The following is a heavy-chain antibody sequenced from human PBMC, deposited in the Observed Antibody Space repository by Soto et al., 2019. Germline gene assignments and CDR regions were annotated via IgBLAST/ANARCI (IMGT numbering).Heavy chain of an antibody. CDR1: GFTFSRHG. V-gene: IGHV3-23*01. CDR3: AKVDVSTAGSFDY. Sequence: GGSLRLSCVASGFTFSRHGLSWVRQAPGKGLEWVSTINPSGDSTFYADSVKGRFTISGDNSKNTVYLQMNSLSVGDTAVYLCAKVDVSTAGSFDYWGQGALVTVSS. CDR2: INPSGDST. D-gene: IGHD6-13*01. J-gene: IGHJ4*02.